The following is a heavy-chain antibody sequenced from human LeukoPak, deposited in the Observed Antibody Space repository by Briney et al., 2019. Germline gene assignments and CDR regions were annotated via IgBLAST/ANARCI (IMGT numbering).Heavy chain of an antibody. J-gene: IGHJ6*02. D-gene: IGHD4-23*01. CDR3: ARDGNSDYYYYGMDV. CDR2: IIPIFGTA. V-gene: IGHV1-69*01. Sequence: SVKVSCKASGGTFSSYAISWVRQAPGQGLEWMGGIIPIFGTANYAQKFQGRVTITADESTGTAYMELSSLRSEDTAVYYCARDGNSDYYYYGMDVWGQGTTVTVSS. CDR1: GGTFSSYA.